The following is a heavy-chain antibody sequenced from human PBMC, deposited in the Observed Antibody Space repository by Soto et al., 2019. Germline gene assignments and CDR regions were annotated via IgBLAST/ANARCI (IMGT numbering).Heavy chain of an antibody. CDR2: ISVNNGNT. J-gene: IGHJ5*02. Sequence: GASVKVSCKASGYSFSSYGISWVRQAPGQGLDWMGWISVNNGNTDYAPKFQGRGTMTTDTSTSTAYLELRSLRSDDTAVYYCATSYDSGFDPWGQGTLVTVSS. V-gene: IGHV1-18*04. D-gene: IGHD3-3*01. CDR1: GYSFSSYG. CDR3: ATSYDSGFDP.